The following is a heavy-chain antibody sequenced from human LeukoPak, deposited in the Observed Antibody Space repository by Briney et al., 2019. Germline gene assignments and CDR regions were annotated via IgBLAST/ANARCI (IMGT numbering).Heavy chain of an antibody. J-gene: IGHJ4*02. V-gene: IGHV3-9*03. CDR3: AKDGTTMVRGVNAYFDY. CDR2: ISWNSGSI. Sequence: PGGSLRLSCAASGFTFDDYAMHWVRQAPGKGLEWVSGISWNSGSIGYADSVKGRFTISRDNAKNSLYLQMNSLRAEDMALYYCAKDGTTMVRGVNAYFDYWGQGTLVTVSS. D-gene: IGHD3-10*01. CDR1: GFTFDDYA.